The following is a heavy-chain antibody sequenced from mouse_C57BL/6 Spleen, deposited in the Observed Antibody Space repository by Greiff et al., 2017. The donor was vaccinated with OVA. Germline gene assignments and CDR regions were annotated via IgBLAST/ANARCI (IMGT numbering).Heavy chain of an antibody. CDR1: GYTFTDYE. V-gene: IGHV1-15*01. CDR2: IDPETGGT. Sequence: VQLQESGAELVRPGASVTLSCKASGYTFTDYEMHWVKQTPVHGLEWIGAIDPETGGTAYNQKFKGKAILTADKSSSTAYMELRSLTSEDSAVYYCTRDGYFDVWGTGTTVTVSS. CDR3: TRDGYFDV. J-gene: IGHJ1*03.